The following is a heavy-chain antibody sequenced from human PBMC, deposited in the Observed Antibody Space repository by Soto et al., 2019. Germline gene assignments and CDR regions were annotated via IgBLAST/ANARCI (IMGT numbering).Heavy chain of an antibody. J-gene: IGHJ2*01. CDR2: ISGSGIST. Sequence: DVQLLESGGGLVQPGGSLRLSCAASGFTFRSYAMSWVRQAPGKGLEWVSGISGSGISTHYADSVKGRFTVSRDNSKNTLYLQMNSLRAEDTAVYNCAKEPVGPDWYFDFWGRDTLVTVSS. V-gene: IGHV3-23*01. CDR1: GFTFRSYA. CDR3: AKEPVGPDWYFDF.